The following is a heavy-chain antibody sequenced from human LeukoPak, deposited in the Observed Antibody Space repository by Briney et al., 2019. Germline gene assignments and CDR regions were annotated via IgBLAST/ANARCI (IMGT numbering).Heavy chain of an antibody. CDR2: ISGSGGSS. CDR3: AKSKGAAAKLRGDY. CDR1: GFTFSSYA. V-gene: IGHV3-23*01. J-gene: IGHJ4*02. Sequence: GGSLRLSCAASGFTFSSYAMSWVRQAPGKGLEWVSAISGSGGSSYYADSVKGRFTISRDNSKNTLYLQMNSLRAEDTAVYYCAKSKGAAAKLRGDYWGQGTLVTVSS. D-gene: IGHD6-13*01.